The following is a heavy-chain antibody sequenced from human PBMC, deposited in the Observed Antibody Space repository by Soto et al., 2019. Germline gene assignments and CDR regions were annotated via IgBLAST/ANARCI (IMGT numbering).Heavy chain of an antibody. J-gene: IGHJ4*02. CDR3: AGNGYLRNYFDY. CDR2: IYYSGST. D-gene: IGHD6-13*01. Sequence: PSETLSLTKTVSGGYIRSFDWSCIRQPPGKGLEWIGYIYYSGSTNYNPSLKSRVTISVDTSKNQFSLKLSSVTAADTAVYYCAGNGYLRNYFDYWGQGTLVTVSS. CDR1: GGYIRSFD. V-gene: IGHV4-59*01.